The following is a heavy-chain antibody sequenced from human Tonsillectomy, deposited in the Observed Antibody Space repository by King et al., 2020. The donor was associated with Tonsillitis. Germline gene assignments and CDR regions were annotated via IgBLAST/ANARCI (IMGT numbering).Heavy chain of an antibody. CDR2: ISSSRSCI. CDR3: ARVGGLSIAAEFDY. Sequence: VQLVESGGGLVKPGGSLRLSCAASGFTFSSYSMNWVRQAPGKGREWVASISSSRSCIYYADSVKGRFTISRDNAKNSLYLQMNSLRAEDTAVYYCARVGGLSIAAEFDYWGQGTLVTVSS. V-gene: IGHV3-21*01. J-gene: IGHJ4*02. D-gene: IGHD6-13*01. CDR1: GFTFSSYS.